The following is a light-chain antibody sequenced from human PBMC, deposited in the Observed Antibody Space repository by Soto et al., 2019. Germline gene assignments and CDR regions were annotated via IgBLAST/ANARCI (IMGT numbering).Light chain of an antibody. CDR3: GAWDGSLSTGV. CDR2: DDD. CDR1: SSNIGNHF. Sequence: QSVLTQPPSVSAAPGQKVTTSCSGSSSNIGNHFVSWYQQVPGTAPTLLIYDDDKRPSGIPDRFSGSKSGTSATLGITGLQSGDEADYYCGAWDGSLSTGVFGGGTKLTVL. V-gene: IGLV1-51*01. J-gene: IGLJ3*02.